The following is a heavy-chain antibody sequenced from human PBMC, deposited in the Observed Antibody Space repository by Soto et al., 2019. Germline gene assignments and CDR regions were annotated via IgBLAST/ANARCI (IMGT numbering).Heavy chain of an antibody. CDR1: GYSFSNYW. J-gene: IGHJ5*02. V-gene: IGHV5-51*01. Sequence: PGESLKISCKASGYSFSNYWIGWVRQMPRQGPEGMGIIYPANSDVVNNPPLQGRVTLSVDKSINTVYLQWSSLKASDTAMYYCARWMYYSPQFDPWGQGTQFTVSS. CDR2: IYPANSDV. CDR3: ARWMYYSPQFDP. D-gene: IGHD3-10*01.